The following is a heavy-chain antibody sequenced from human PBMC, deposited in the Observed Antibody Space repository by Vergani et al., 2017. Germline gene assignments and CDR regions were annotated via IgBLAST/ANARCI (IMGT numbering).Heavy chain of an antibody. CDR3: ARESAVAAGYYYGMDV. Sequence: EVQLVESGGGLVQPGGSLRLSCAASGFTFSSYWMHWVRQAPGKGLVWVSRINSDGSSTSYADSVKGRCTISRDNAKNTLYLQMNSLRAEDTAVYYCARESAVAAGYYYGMDVWGQGTTVTVSS. CDR2: INSDGSST. J-gene: IGHJ6*02. V-gene: IGHV3-74*01. CDR1: GFTFSSYW. D-gene: IGHD2-15*01.